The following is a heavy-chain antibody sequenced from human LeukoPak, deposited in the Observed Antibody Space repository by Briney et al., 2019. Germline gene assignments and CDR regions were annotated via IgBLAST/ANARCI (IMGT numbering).Heavy chain of an antibody. V-gene: IGHV4-59*01. Sequence: PSETLSLTCTVSGGSISSYYWSWIRQPPGKGLEWIGYIYYSGSTNYNPSLKSRVTLSVDTSKNQFSLKLSSVTAADTAVYYCARAGSSWYWAPKYYYYGMDVWGQGTTVTVSS. CDR3: ARAGSSWYWAPKYYYYGMDV. J-gene: IGHJ6*02. CDR1: GGSISSYY. CDR2: IYYSGST. D-gene: IGHD6-13*01.